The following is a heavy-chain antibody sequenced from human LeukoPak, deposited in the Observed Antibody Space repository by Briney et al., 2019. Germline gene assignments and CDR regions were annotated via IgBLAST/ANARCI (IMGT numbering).Heavy chain of an antibody. V-gene: IGHV3-15*01. D-gene: IGHD6-19*01. CDR2: IKSNRDGGTR. CDR3: TTDSLEYSSGWCYDH. CDR1: GFTFSNAW. Sequence: PGGSLRLSCAASGFTFSNAWMTWVRQAPGKGLEWVGRIKSNRDGGTRDYAAPVTGRFTISRDDSKNTLSLQMNSLKTEDTAVYYCTTDSLEYSSGWCYDHWGQGILVSVSS. J-gene: IGHJ4*02.